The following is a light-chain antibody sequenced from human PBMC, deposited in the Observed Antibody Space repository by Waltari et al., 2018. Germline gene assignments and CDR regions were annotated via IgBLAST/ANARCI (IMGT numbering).Light chain of an antibody. CDR2: DVS. CDR3: SSYAGSNNFL. J-gene: IGLJ2*01. Sequence: QAALTQPPSVSGSPGQSVTISCTGANSDIGAYNYVPWYQQHPGKAPKLMIYDVSKRPSGVSDRFSGSKSGNTASLTISGLQAEDEADYYCSSYAGSNNFLFGGGTRLTVL. V-gene: IGLV2-8*01. CDR1: NSDIGAYNY.